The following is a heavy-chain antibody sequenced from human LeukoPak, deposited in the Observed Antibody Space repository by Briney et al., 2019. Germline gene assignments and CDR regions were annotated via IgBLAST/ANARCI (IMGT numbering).Heavy chain of an antibody. D-gene: IGHD6-19*01. CDR1: GFIFDDYA. V-gene: IGHV3-9*01. CDR2: ISWNSGNM. J-gene: IGHJ4*02. CDR3: AKGRGTSDWYNSLDY. Sequence: GRSLRLSCAASGFIFDDYAMHWVRQAPGKGLEWVSSISWNSGNMDYADSVKGRFTISGDNAKNSLYLQMNSLRAEDTALYYCAKGRGTSDWYNSLDYWGQGTLVTVSS.